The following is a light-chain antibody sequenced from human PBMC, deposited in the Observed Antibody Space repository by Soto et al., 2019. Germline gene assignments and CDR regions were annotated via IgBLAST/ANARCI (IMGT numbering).Light chain of an antibody. CDR1: QSISSE. Sequence: EIVMTQYPATLYVSPGEIATISCRASQSISSELAWYQQKPGQPPSLLIYGASTRATGVPARVTGSGSGSDFTLTISGLPSEDFAVYYCHQGHNWTLTFGQGTRLEI. V-gene: IGKV3-15*01. CDR2: GAS. CDR3: HQGHNWTLT. J-gene: IGKJ2*01.